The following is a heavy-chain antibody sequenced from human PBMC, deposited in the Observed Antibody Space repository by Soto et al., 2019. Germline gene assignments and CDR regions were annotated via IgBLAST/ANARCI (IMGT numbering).Heavy chain of an antibody. V-gene: IGHV4-59*11. J-gene: IGHJ6*02. CDR1: GGSISSHY. CDR3: ARDGSEASDMDV. D-gene: IGHD1-26*01. Sequence: SETLSLTCTVSGGSISSHYWSWVRQAPGKGLEWIGHIYYRGSTTYNPSLRSRSTISVDTSNNQFSLKLNSVTTADTAVYYCARDGSEASDMDVWGQGTKVTVSS. CDR2: IYYRGST.